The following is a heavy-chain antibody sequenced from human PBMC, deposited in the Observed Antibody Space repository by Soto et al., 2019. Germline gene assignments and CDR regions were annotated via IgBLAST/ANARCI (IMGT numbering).Heavy chain of an antibody. D-gene: IGHD6-13*01. CDR1: GYTFTSYY. CDR2: INPSGGST. CDR3: ARVEQQLGDYYYYGMDV. J-gene: IGHJ6*02. Sequence: GASVKVSCKASGYTFTSYYMHWVRQAPGQGLEWMGIINPSGGSTSYAQKFQGRVTMTRDTSTSTVYMELSSLRSEDTAVYYCARVEQQLGDYYYYGMDVWGQGTTVTVSS. V-gene: IGHV1-46*03.